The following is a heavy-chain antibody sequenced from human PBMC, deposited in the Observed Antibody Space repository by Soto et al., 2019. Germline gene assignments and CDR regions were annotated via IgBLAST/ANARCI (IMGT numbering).Heavy chain of an antibody. CDR1: GYTFTSYA. CDR2: INAGNGNT. CDR3: ARARGVSYYYYGMDV. J-gene: IGHJ6*02. Sequence: ASVKVSCKSSGYTFTSYAIHWVRQAPGQRLEWMGWINAGNGNTKYSQKFQGRVTITRDTSASTAYMELSSLRSEDTAVYYCARARGVSYYYYGMDVWGQGTTVNVSS. V-gene: IGHV1-3*01. D-gene: IGHD1-26*01.